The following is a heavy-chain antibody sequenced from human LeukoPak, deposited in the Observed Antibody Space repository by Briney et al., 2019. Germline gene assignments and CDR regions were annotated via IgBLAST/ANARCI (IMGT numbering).Heavy chain of an antibody. CDR2: SDPKDGKT. Sequence: ASVKVSCKVSGYTLTKLSMHWVRQAPGKGLEWMGGSDPKDGKTIYAQKFQGRVTMTEDTSTDTAYMELSSLRSEDTALYYCATSPNYYDSSGPHYFDYWGQGTLATVSS. J-gene: IGHJ4*02. CDR3: ATSPNYYDSSGPHYFDY. D-gene: IGHD3-22*01. CDR1: GYTLTKLS. V-gene: IGHV1-24*01.